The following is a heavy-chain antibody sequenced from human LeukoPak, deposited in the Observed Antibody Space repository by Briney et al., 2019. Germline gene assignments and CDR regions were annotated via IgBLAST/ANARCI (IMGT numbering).Heavy chain of an antibody. J-gene: IGHJ4*02. Sequence: GRSLRLSCAASGFTFSSYAMHWVRQAPGKGLEWVAVISYDGRNKYYADSVKGRFTISRDNSKNTLYLQMNSLRAEDTAVYYCARYCSSTSCYAPEFDYWGQGTLVTVSS. CDR2: ISYDGRNK. CDR3: ARYCSSTSCYAPEFDY. CDR1: GFTFSSYA. V-gene: IGHV3-30*04. D-gene: IGHD2-2*01.